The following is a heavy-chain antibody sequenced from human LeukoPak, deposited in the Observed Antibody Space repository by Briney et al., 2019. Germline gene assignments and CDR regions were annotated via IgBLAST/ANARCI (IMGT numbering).Heavy chain of an antibody. Sequence: GGSLRLSCAASGFTFSSYAMHWVRQAPGKGLEWVAVISYDGSNKYYADSVKGRFTISRDNSKNTLYLQMNSLRAEDTAMYYCARADSSSSHFDYWGQGTLVTVSS. CDR2: ISYDGSNK. CDR3: ARADSSSSHFDY. V-gene: IGHV3-30-3*01. J-gene: IGHJ4*02. D-gene: IGHD6-6*01. CDR1: GFTFSSYA.